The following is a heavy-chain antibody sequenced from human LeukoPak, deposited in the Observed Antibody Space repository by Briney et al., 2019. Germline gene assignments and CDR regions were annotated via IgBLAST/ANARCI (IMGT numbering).Heavy chain of an antibody. V-gene: IGHV4-39*07. Sequence: PSETLSLTCTVSGGSISSSSYYWGWIRQPPGKGLEWIGSIYYSGSTYYNPSLKSRVTISVDTSKNQFSLKLSSVTAADTAVYYCARVWYSRYDRREEWFAPWSQGTLVTVSS. J-gene: IGHJ5*02. CDR3: ARVWYSRYDRREEWFAP. CDR2: IYYSGST. CDR1: GGSISSSSYY. D-gene: IGHD5-12*01.